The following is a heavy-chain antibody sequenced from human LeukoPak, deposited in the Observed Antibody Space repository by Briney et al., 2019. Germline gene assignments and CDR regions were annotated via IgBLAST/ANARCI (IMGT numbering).Heavy chain of an antibody. CDR3: ARGAESSSWSLDY. D-gene: IGHD6-13*01. J-gene: IGHJ4*02. CDR1: GFTFTSYS. Sequence: GSLRLSCVASGFTFTSYSIHWIRQPPGKGLEWIGEISHRGTTNYNPSLKSRVTMSVDTSKNQFSLKLSSVTAADTAVYYCARGAESSSWSLDYWGQGTLVTVSS. V-gene: IGHV4-34*01. CDR2: ISHRGTT.